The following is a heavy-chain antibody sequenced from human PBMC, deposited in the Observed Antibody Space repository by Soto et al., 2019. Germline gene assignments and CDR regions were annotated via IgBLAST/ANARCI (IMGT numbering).Heavy chain of an antibody. CDR2: ISCNSGSI. D-gene: IGHD3-10*01. J-gene: IGHJ4*02. V-gene: IGHV3-9*01. CDR1: GFTFDGYA. CDR3: AQALHHYGSGSYIFDY. Sequence: EVQLVESGGGLVQPGRSLRLSCAASGFTFDGYAMHWVRQAPGKGLEWVSGISCNSGSIGYADSVKGRFTISRDNAKNFLFMKMNSLGAEESALEYCAQALHHYGSGSYIFDYWGQGTLVTVSS.